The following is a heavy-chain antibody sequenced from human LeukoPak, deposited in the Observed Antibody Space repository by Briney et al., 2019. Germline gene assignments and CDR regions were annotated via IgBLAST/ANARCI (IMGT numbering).Heavy chain of an antibody. CDR1: GGSFSGYY. V-gene: IGHV4-34*01. CDR3: ARGRQDVTMIVVVMTAVSYYLDV. J-gene: IGHJ6*03. Sequence: SETLSLTCAVYGGSFSGYYWTWIRQTPEKGLEWIGEMNPSGSTSYNPSPKSRVTISVDTSKNQFSLKLSSVTAADTAVYYCARGRQDVTMIVVVMTAVSYYLDVWGKGTTVTVS. CDR2: MNPSGST. D-gene: IGHD3-22*01.